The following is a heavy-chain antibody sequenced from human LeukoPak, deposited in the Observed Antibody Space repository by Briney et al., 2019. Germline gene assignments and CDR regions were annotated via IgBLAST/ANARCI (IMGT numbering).Heavy chain of an antibody. J-gene: IGHJ4*02. CDR2: IRSDGYNK. V-gene: IGHV3-30*02. CDR3: AKESRNLPFDY. Sequence: PGGSLRLSCAASGFTFSGSGMHWVRQAPGKGLEWVVFIRSDGYNKYYADSVKGRFTISRDNSKNTLYLQMNSLRAEDTAMYYCAKESRNLPFDYWGQGTLVTVSS. CDR1: GFTFSGSG. D-gene: IGHD1-14*01.